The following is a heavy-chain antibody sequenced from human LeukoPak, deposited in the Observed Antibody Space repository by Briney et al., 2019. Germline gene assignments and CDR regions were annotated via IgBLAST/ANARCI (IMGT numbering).Heavy chain of an antibody. CDR1: GFTFSSYA. J-gene: IGHJ4*02. Sequence: GRSLRLSCAASGFTFSSYAMHWVRQAPGKGLEWVAVISYDGSNKYYADSVKGRFTISRGNSKNTLYLQMNSLRAEDTAVYYCARGGTAMIVVVRFDYWGQGTLVTVSS. CDR3: ARGGTAMIVVVRFDY. V-gene: IGHV3-30-3*01. D-gene: IGHD3-22*01. CDR2: ISYDGSNK.